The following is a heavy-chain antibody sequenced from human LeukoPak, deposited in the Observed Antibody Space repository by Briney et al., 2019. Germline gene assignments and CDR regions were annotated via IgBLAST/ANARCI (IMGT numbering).Heavy chain of an antibody. V-gene: IGHV4-59*12. Sequence: PSETLSLTCTVSGDSISSYYWIWVRQPPGKGLECIGSIHYSGSVNYNPSLKSRVSISVDTSKNQFSLKLTSVTAADTAVYYCARGAKEAAAGFFDPWGQGTLVTVSS. D-gene: IGHD6-13*01. CDR2: IHYSGSV. CDR3: ARGAKEAAAGFFDP. J-gene: IGHJ5*02. CDR1: GDSISSYY.